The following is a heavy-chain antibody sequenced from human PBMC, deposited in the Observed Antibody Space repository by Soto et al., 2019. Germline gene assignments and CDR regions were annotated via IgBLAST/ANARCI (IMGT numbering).Heavy chain of an antibody. J-gene: IGHJ6*02. CDR3: ARDRSASYYYGSGSLIFYYGMDV. V-gene: IGHV3-33*01. CDR2: IWYDGSNK. D-gene: IGHD3-10*01. Sequence: GGSLRLSCAASGFTFSSYGMHWVRQAPGKGLEWVAVIWYDGSNKYYADSVKGRFTISRDNSKNTLYLQMNSLRAEDTAVYYCARDRSASYYYGSGSLIFYYGMDVWGQGTTVTVSS. CDR1: GFTFSSYG.